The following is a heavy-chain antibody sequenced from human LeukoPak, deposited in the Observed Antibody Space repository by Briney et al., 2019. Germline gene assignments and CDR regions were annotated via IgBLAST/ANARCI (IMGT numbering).Heavy chain of an antibody. D-gene: IGHD6-13*01. V-gene: IGHV1-69*06. Sequence: GASVKVSCKASGGTFSSYDISWVRQAPGQGLEWMGGIMPMFGKTNYAQKFQGRVTTTADKATSTVYMELSSLRSEDTAVYYCARAIARGSRPPSGAFDIWGQGTMVTVSS. J-gene: IGHJ3*02. CDR3: ARAIARGSRPPSGAFDI. CDR2: IMPMFGKT. CDR1: GGTFSSYD.